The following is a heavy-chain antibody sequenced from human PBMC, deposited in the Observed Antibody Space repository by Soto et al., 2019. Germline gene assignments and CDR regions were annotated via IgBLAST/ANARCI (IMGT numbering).Heavy chain of an antibody. Sequence: ASVKVSCKASGYTFTSYGISWVRQAPGQGLEWMGWISAYNGNTDYAQKLQGRVTMTTDTSTSTAYMELRSLRSDDTAVYYCARENEYYDSSGYFVYWGQGTLFTVSS. J-gene: IGHJ4*02. CDR2: ISAYNGNT. D-gene: IGHD3-22*01. CDR1: GYTFTSYG. CDR3: ARENEYYDSSGYFVY. V-gene: IGHV1-18*04.